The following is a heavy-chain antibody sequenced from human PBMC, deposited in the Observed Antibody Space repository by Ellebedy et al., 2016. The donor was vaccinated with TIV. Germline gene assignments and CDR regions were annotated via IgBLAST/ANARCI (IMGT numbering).Heavy chain of an antibody. D-gene: IGHD6-19*01. CDR2: IWYDGSKK. J-gene: IGHJ5*02. V-gene: IGHV3-33*08. CDR1: GFTFSTYG. Sequence: PGGSLRLSCAASGFTFSTYGMHWVRQTPGKGLELVAVIWYDGSKKYYGDSVKGRFTISRDNSKNTMYLEMNSLRAEDTAVYYRARDRGSGWYEAWFDPWGQGTRVTVSS. CDR3: ARDRGSGWYEAWFDP.